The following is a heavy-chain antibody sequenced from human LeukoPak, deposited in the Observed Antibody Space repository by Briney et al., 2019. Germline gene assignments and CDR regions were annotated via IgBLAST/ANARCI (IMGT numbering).Heavy chain of an antibody. D-gene: IGHD2-8*01. J-gene: IGHJ6*03. CDR3: ARVTGYCTNGVCYTDYYYYYYMDV. CDR2: MNPNSGNT. Sequence: ASVKVSCKASGYTLTSYDINWVRQATGQGLEWMGWMNPNSGNTGYAQKFQGRVTITRNTSISTAYMELSSLRSEDTAVYYCARVTGYCTNGVCYTDYYYYYYMDVWGKGTTVTVSS. V-gene: IGHV1-8*03. CDR1: GYTLTSYD.